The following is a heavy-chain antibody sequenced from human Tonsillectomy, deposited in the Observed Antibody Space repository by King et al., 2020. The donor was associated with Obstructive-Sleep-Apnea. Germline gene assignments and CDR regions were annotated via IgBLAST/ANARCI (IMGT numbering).Heavy chain of an antibody. V-gene: IGHV4-59*01. CDR2: IHYSGRS. CDR3: ARLRGLYQVATYYYHAMDV. Sequence: LPLQESGPGLVKPSETLSLSCTVSGDSISSYYWSWLRQPPGKGLEWIGYIHYSGRSNYSPSLKSRVTISVDTSKNQFSLKLSSVTAADTAVYYCARLRGLYQVATYYYHAMDVWGQGTAVTVSS. CDR1: GDSISSYY. J-gene: IGHJ6*02. D-gene: IGHD2-2*01.